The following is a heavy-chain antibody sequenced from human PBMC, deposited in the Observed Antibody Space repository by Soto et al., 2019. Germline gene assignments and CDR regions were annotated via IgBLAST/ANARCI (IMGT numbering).Heavy chain of an antibody. Sequence: QVQLVQSGAEVKKPGSSVKVSCKASGGTFSSYAISWVRQAPGQGLEWMGGSIPIFGTANYAQPFQGRVTMTADESTSTADMELSSLRSEDTAVYYCARAQSSSGYGVLEYFQHWGQGTLVTVSS. V-gene: IGHV1-69*01. CDR1: GGTFSSYA. D-gene: IGHD6-13*01. J-gene: IGHJ1*01. CDR3: ARAQSSSGYGVLEYFQH. CDR2: SIPIFGTA.